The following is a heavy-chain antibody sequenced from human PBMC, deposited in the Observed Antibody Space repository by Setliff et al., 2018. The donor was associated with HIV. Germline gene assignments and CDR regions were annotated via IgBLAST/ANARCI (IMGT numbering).Heavy chain of an antibody. CDR2: IISIFGTA. Sequence: SVKVSCKASGGTFRSYAFSWVRQAPGQGLEWMGGIISIFGTANYAQKVQGRVTITADESTSTAYMELSSLRSEDTAVYYCARDIPHDYTFWSGSTRFDPWGQGTLVTVS. J-gene: IGHJ5*02. CDR3: ARDIPHDYTFWSGSTRFDP. CDR1: GGTFRSYA. D-gene: IGHD3-3*01. V-gene: IGHV1-69*13.